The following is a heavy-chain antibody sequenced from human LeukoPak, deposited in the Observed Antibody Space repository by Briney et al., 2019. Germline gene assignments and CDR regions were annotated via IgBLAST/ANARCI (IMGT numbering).Heavy chain of an antibody. CDR2: ISSSSSYI. V-gene: IGHV3-21*01. CDR1: GFTFSSYS. J-gene: IGHJ6*02. CDR3: ASLPAASYYYGMDV. D-gene: IGHD2-15*01. Sequence: PGGSLRLSCAASGFTFSSYSMNWVRQAPGKGLEWVSSISSSSSYIYYADSVKGRFTISRDNAKNSLYLQMNSLRAEDTAVYYCASLPAASYYYGMDVWGQGTTVTVSS.